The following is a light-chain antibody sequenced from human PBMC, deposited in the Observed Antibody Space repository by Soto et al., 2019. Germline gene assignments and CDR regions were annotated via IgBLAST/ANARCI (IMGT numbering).Light chain of an antibody. Sequence: QSVLTQPPSASGTPGQRVTISGSGSTSNIGSTSNNGSDYVYWYQQLPGTAPKLLIYSTNQRPSGVPDRISGSKSGTSATLAISGLRFEDEADYYCAVWDDSLSGWVFGGGTKLTVL. CDR3: AVWDDSLSGWV. V-gene: IGLV1-47*02. CDR1: TSNIGSTSNNGSDY. CDR2: STN. J-gene: IGLJ3*02.